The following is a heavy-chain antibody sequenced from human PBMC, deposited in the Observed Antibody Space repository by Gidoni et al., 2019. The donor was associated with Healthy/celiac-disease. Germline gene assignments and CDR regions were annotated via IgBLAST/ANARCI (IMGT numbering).Heavy chain of an antibody. CDR2: IRAYNGNT. V-gene: IGHV1-18*01. Sequence: QVQLVQSGAEVKKPGASVKVSCKASGYTFTSYGISWVRQAPGQGLEWMGWIRAYNGNTNDAQKLQGRVNMTTDTSTSTDYMELRSMRSDDTAGYYCAREGYDFWSGPPLGYYYYYMDVWGKGTTVTVSS. CDR3: AREGYDFWSGPPLGYYYYYMDV. D-gene: IGHD3-3*01. J-gene: IGHJ6*03. CDR1: GYTFTSYG.